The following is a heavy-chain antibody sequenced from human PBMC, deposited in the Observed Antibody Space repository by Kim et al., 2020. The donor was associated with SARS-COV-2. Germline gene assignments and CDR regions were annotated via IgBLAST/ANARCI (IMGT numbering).Heavy chain of an antibody. D-gene: IGHD5-12*01. J-gene: IGHJ6*02. V-gene: IGHV1-69*13. CDR2: IIPIFGTA. CDR3: ARDNLGYSGYDPRDYYNYGMDV. Sequence: SVKVSCKASGGTFSRYVISWVRQAPGQGLEWMGGIIPIFGTANYAQKFQGRVTITADESTRTDYMELSSLRSEDTAVYYCARDNLGYSGYDPRDYYNYGMDVWGQGTTVTVSS. CDR1: GGTFSRYV.